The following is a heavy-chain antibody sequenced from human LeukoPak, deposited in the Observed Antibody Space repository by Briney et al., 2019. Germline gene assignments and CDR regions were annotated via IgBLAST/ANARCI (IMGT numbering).Heavy chain of an antibody. D-gene: IGHD3-10*02. Sequence: GGSLRLSCAASGFTFSSYGMHWVRQAPGKGLEWVAFIRYDGNNKYYADSVKGRFTISRDNAKNSLYLQMNSLRAEDTAVYYCAELGITMIGGVWGKGTTVTISS. V-gene: IGHV3-30*02. J-gene: IGHJ6*04. CDR2: IRYDGNNK. CDR1: GFTFSSYG. CDR3: AELGITMIGGV.